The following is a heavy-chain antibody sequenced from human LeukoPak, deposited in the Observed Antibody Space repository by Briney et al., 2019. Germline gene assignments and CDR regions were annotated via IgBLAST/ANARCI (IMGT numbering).Heavy chain of an antibody. CDR2: IKQDGSEK. Sequence: GGSLRLSCAASGFTFSSYWMSWVRQAPGKWLEWVANIKQDGSEKYYVDSVKGRFTISRDNAKNSLYLQMNSLRAEDTAVYYCARGNDCSSTNCITPLFEYWGQGTLVTVSS. CDR3: ARGNDCSSTNCITPLFEY. D-gene: IGHD2-2*01. J-gene: IGHJ4*02. V-gene: IGHV3-7*01. CDR1: GFTFSSYW.